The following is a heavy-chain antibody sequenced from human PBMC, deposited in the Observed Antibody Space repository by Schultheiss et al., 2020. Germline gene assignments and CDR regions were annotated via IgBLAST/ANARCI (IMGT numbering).Heavy chain of an antibody. D-gene: IGHD3-10*01. CDR3: ARALYGSFINPPFDY. Sequence: GGSLRLSCAASGFTFSTYAMHWVRQAPGKGLESVAAISGNGDTTYYADSVKGRFTISRDDSKNTLYLQMGSLRAEDMAVYYCARALYGSFINPPFDYWGQGTLVTVSS. J-gene: IGHJ4*02. CDR2: ISGNGDTT. V-gene: IGHV3-64*02. CDR1: GFTFSTYA.